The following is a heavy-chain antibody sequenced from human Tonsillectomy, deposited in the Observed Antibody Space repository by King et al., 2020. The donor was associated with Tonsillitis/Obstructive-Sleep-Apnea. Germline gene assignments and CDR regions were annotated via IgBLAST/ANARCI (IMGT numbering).Heavy chain of an antibody. CDR3: ARGEWDFWSGVYYMDV. J-gene: IGHJ6*03. V-gene: IGHV4-59*01. D-gene: IGHD3-3*01. CDR1: GGSISSYY. CDR2: IYYSGST. Sequence: VQLQESGPGLVKPSETLSLTCTVSGGSISSYYWSWIRQPPGKGLEWIGYIYYSGSTNYNPSLKSRVTISVDTSKNQFSLKLSSVTAADTAVYYCARGEWDFWSGVYYMDVWGKGTTVTVSS.